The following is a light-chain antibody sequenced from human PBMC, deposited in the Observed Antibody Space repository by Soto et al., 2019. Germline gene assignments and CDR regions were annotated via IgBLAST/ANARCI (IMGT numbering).Light chain of an antibody. CDR1: ESISSH. CDR2: AAS. V-gene: IGKV1-39*01. J-gene: IGKJ4*01. CDR3: QQSNSSPPT. Sequence: DIQMNQSPSSLSAYVDDRVTITCRASESISSHLNWYQQKSGRAPQLLIHAASTLQTGVPSRFSGSGSGTDFTLTISSLQPEDFATYFCQQSNSSPPTFCGGSKVDIK.